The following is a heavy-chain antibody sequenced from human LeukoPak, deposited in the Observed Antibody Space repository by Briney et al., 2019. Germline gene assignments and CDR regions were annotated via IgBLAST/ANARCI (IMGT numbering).Heavy chain of an antibody. CDR3: AKDRALMTFGGLIALDAFDI. Sequence: PGGSLRLSCAASGFTVSSNYMSWVRQAPGKGLEWVSVIYSGGSTYYADSVKGRFTISRDNSKNTLYLQMNSLRAEDTTVHYCAKDRALMTFGGLIALDAFDIWGQGTMVTVSS. V-gene: IGHV3-53*01. J-gene: IGHJ3*02. D-gene: IGHD3-16*02. CDR1: GFTVSSNY. CDR2: IYSGGST.